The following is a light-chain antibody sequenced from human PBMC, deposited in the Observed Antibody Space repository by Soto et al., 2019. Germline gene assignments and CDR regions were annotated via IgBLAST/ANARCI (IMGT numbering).Light chain of an antibody. CDR1: QGISSY. J-gene: IGKJ1*01. CDR2: AAS. V-gene: IGKV1-9*01. CDR3: QQLNSYPQGVLWT. Sequence: DIQLTQSPSFLSASVGDRVTITCRASQGISSYLAWYQQKPGKAPKLLIYAASTLQSGVPSRFSGSGSGTEFTLTISSLQPEDFATYYCQQLNSYPQGVLWTFGQGTKV.